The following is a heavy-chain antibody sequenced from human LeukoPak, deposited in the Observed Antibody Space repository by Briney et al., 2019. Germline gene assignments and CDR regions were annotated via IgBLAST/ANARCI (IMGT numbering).Heavy chain of an antibody. J-gene: IGHJ5*02. CDR2: ISRASESI. CDR1: GFTFNDYW. D-gene: IGHD1-7*01. CDR3: ARGATDTTRWFDP. Sequence: GGSLRLSCAASGFTFNDYWMTWVRQAPGKGLEWVSIISRASESIFYADSVKGRFTISRDNAKNSLYLQMNGLRAEDTAAYYCARGATDTTRWFDPWGQGTLVTVSS. V-gene: IGHV3-21*01.